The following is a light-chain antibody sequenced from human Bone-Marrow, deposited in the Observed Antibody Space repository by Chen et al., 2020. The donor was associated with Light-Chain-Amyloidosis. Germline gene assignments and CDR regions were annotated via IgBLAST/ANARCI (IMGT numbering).Light chain of an antibody. CDR2: DDS. V-gene: IGLV3-21*02. CDR3: RVWDRGSDRPV. CDR1: NIGSTS. J-gene: IGLJ3*02. Sequence: SYVLTQPSSVSVAPGQTATIACGGNNIGSTSVHWYQQTPGQAPLLGVYDDSDRPSGIPERLAGSNSGNAATRTISRVEAGDEADYYCRVWDRGSDRPVFGGGTKLTVL.